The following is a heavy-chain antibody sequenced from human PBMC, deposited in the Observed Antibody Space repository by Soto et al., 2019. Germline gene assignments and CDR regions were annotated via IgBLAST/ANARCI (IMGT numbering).Heavy chain of an antibody. CDR2: IIPIFGTA. CDR3: AREVAAAGTEGEVDYYYGMDV. D-gene: IGHD6-13*01. CDR1: GYTFSSYA. V-gene: IGHV1-69*06. Sequence: SVKVSCKASGYTFSSYAISWVRQAPGQGLEWMGGIIPIFGTANYAQKFQGRVTITADKSTSTAYMELSSLRSEDTAVYYCAREVAAAGTEGEVDYYYGMDVWGQGTTVTVSS. J-gene: IGHJ6*02.